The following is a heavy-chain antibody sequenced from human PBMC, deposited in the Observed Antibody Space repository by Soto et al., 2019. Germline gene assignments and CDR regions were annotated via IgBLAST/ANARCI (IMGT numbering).Heavy chain of an antibody. CDR2: IYSGGST. D-gene: IGHD3-3*01. J-gene: IGHJ6*03. CDR3: ARGRYYDFWSGYSLNYYYYMDV. CDR1: GFTVSSNY. V-gene: IGHV3-66*01. Sequence: EVQLVESGGGLVQPGGSLRLSCAASGFTVSSNYMSWVRQAPGKGLEWVSVIYSGGSTYYADSVKGRFTISRDNSKNTLYLQMNSLRAEDTAVYYCARGRYYDFWSGYSLNYYYYMDVWGKGTTVTVSS.